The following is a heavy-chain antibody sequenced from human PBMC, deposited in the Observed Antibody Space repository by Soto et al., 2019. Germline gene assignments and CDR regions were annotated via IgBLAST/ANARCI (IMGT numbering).Heavy chain of an antibody. V-gene: IGHV3-49*03. CDR1: GFTFGDYA. Sequence: GGSLRLSCTASGFTFGDYAMSWFRQAPGKGLEWVGFIRSKAYGGTTEYAASVKGRFTISRDDSKSIAYLQMNSLKTEDTAVYYCTRDSGDWWFGSRYYYYYGMDVWGQGTTVTVSS. D-gene: IGHD2-21*01. CDR3: TRDSGDWWFGSRYYYYYGMDV. CDR2: IRSKAYGGTT. J-gene: IGHJ6*02.